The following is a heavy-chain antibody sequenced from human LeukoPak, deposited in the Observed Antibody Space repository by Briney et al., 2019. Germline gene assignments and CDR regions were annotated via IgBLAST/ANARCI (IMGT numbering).Heavy chain of an antibody. J-gene: IGHJ4*02. V-gene: IGHV3-74*01. Sequence: QPGGSLRLSCAASGFTFSSYWMHWVRQAQGKGLEWVSRISSDGSSTTYADSVKGRFTISRDNAKNTLYPQMNSLRAEDTAVYYCARDWGGYGPTSHDYWGQGTLVTVSS. CDR2: ISSDGSST. D-gene: IGHD3-16*01. CDR1: GFTFSSYW. CDR3: ARDWGGYGPTSHDY.